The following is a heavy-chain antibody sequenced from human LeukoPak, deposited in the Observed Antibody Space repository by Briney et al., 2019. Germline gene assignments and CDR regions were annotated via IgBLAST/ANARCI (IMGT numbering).Heavy chain of an antibody. CDR2: ISSSGSTI. D-gene: IGHD3-3*01. V-gene: IGHV3-11*01. CDR3: ARARITIFGVVINPYYYYGMDV. J-gene: IGHJ6*02. Sequence: GGSLRLSCAASGFTFSDYYMSWIRQAPGKGLEWVSYISSSGSTIYYADSVKGRFTISRDNAENSLYLQMNSLRAEDTAVYYCARARITIFGVVINPYYYYGMDVWGQGTTVTVSS. CDR1: GFTFSDYY.